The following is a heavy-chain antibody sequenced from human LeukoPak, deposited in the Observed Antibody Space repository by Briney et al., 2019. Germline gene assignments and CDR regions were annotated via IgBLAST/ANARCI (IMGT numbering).Heavy chain of an antibody. CDR3: ARGTSELRYFDWLLGYFDY. CDR1: GVSISSGNW. J-gene: IGHJ4*02. Sequence: PSGTLSLTCGVSGVSISSGNWWGWVRQPPGRGLEWIGEIYHSGSTVYNPSLKNRVTISVDKSKNQFSLNLSSVTAADTAVYYCARGTSELRYFDWLLGYFDYWGQGTLVTVSS. V-gene: IGHV4-4*02. CDR2: IYHSGST. D-gene: IGHD3-9*01.